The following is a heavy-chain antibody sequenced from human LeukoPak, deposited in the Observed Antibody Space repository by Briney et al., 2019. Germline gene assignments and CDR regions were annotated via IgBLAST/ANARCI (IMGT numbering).Heavy chain of an antibody. V-gene: IGHV3-23*01. Sequence: PGGSLRLSCAASGFTFSSNAMNWVRQAPGRGLEWVSGFSGSGGTTYYADSVKGRFTISRDNSKNTLYLQMNSLRAEDTAVYYCANGNRCTSPNCLGYYYFYMDVWGKGTTVTVSS. CDR2: FSGSGGTT. D-gene: IGHD2-8*01. J-gene: IGHJ6*03. CDR3: ANGNRCTSPNCLGYYYFYMDV. CDR1: GFTFSSNA.